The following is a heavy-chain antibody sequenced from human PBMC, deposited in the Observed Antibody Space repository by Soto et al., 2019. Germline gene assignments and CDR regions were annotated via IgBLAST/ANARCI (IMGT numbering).Heavy chain of an antibody. CDR3: ARRDIVATDWHAFDI. D-gene: IGHD5-12*01. CDR2: ISAYNGNT. Sequence: ASVKVSCKASGYTFTSYGISWVRQAPGQGLEWMGWISAYNGNTNYAQKLQGRVTMTTDTSTSTAYMELRSLRSDDTAVYYCARRDIVATDWHAFDIWGQGTMVTVSS. V-gene: IGHV1-18*01. J-gene: IGHJ3*02. CDR1: GYTFTSYG.